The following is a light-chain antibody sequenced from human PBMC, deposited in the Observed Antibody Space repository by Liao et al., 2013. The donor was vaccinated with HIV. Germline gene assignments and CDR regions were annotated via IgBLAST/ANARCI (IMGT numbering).Light chain of an antibody. Sequence: SYELTQPPSVSVSPGQTASITCSGPKMGDKFVSWYQQRPGQSPVLVIYQDTKRPSGIPERFSGSVSGKTATLTITGTQAMDEADFYYQAWDTSTGVFGTGTKVTVL. V-gene: IGLV3-1*01. CDR1: KMGDKF. CDR3: QAWDTSTGV. CDR2: QDT. J-gene: IGLJ1*01.